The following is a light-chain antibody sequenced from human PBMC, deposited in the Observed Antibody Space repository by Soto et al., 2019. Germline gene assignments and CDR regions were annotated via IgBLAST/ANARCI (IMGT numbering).Light chain of an antibody. CDR2: DVS. V-gene: IGLV2-14*01. CDR1: SSDVGGYNY. J-gene: IGLJ2*01. CDR3: SSYTSSSTLVV. Sequence: QSALTQPASVSGSPGQSITISCTGTSSDVGGYNYVSWYQQHPGKAPKLMIYDVSNRPSGVSNRFSGSKSGNTASLTISGLQAEDEADYYSSSYTSSSTLVVFGGGTKLT.